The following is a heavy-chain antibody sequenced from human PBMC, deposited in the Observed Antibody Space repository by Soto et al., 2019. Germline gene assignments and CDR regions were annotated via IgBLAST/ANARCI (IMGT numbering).Heavy chain of an antibody. V-gene: IGHV3-7*01. D-gene: IGHD2-2*01. CDR1: GFTFSSYW. CDR3: ARVENCSSTSCQYYYYYYMDV. Sequence: GGSLRLSCAASGFTFSSYWMSWVRQAPGKGLEWVANIKQDGSEKYYVDSVKGRLTISRDNAKNSLYLQMNSLRAEDTAVYYCARVENCSSTSCQYYYYYYMDVWGKGTTVTVSS. CDR2: IKQDGSEK. J-gene: IGHJ6*03.